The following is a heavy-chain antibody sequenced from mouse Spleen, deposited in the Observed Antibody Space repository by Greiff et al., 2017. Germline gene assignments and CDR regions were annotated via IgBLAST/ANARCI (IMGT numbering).Heavy chain of an antibody. J-gene: IGHJ2*01. V-gene: IGHV5-9*04. CDR3: ARRRRDGNYVFDY. D-gene: IGHD2-1*01. CDR1: GFTFSSYA. Sequence: EVKVVESGGGLVKLGGSLKLSCAASGFTFSSYAMSWVRQTPEKRLEWVATISSGGGNTYYPDSVKGRFTISRDNAKNTLYLQMSSLKSEDTAMYYCARRRRDGNYVFDYWGQGTTLTVSS. CDR2: ISSGGGNT.